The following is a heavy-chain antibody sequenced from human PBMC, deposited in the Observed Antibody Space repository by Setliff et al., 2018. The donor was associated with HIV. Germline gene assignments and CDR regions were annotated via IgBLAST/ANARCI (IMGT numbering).Heavy chain of an antibody. CDR2: IKEDGSEK. CDR1: GFSFSSYW. Sequence: PGESLKISCAASGFSFSSYWMSWVRQAPGKGLEWVANIKEDGSEKYYVDSVRGRFTISRDNAKNSLYLQMNGLRAEDTAVYYCARDATRGGDMDVWAKGTTVTVSS. J-gene: IGHJ6*03. CDR3: ARDATRGGDMDV. V-gene: IGHV3-7*01. D-gene: IGHD2-15*01.